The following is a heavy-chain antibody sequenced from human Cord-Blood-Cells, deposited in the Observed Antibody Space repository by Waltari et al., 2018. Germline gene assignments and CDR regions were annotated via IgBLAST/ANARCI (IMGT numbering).Heavy chain of an antibody. CDR1: GGSIRSGGYY. CDR2: SYYSGST. V-gene: IGHV4-31*03. J-gene: IGHJ3*02. D-gene: IGHD7-27*01. CDR3: ARDKRGVTGNDAFDI. Sequence: QVQLQESGPGLVKPSQTLSLTCTVSGGSIRSGGYYWSWIRQHPGKGLEWIGYSYYSGSTYYNPSLKSRVTMSVDTSKTQFSLKLSSVTAADTAVYYCARDKRGVTGNDAFDIWGQGTMVTVSS.